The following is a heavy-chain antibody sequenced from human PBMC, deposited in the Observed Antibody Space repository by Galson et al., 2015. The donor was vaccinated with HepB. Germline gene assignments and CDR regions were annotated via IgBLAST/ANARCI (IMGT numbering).Heavy chain of an antibody. CDR1: GFSFNRYW. Sequence: SLRLSCAASGFSFNRYWMHWVRQGPGKGLLWVSRIKGDGSHTIYADSVKGRFTISRDNAKDTLYLHMHSLRAEDTAVYYCVRDGDAWNFDYWGQGTLVIVS. V-gene: IGHV3-74*01. CDR3: VRDGDAWNFDY. D-gene: IGHD1-1*01. CDR2: IKGDGSHT. J-gene: IGHJ4*02.